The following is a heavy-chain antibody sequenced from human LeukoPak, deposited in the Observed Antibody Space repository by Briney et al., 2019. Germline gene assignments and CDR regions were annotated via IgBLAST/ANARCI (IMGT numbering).Heavy chain of an antibody. J-gene: IGHJ4*02. Sequence: GGSLRLSCAASDFTFRNYAMHWVRQAPGEGLEWVAIISFDGSDKYYTDSVKGRFTISRDNSKNTLYLQMNSLRAEDTAVYYCAKEGNWNDVRYAWDYWGQGTLVTVSS. D-gene: IGHD1-1*01. V-gene: IGHV3-30*18. CDR1: DFTFRNYA. CDR2: ISFDGSDK. CDR3: AKEGNWNDVRYAWDY.